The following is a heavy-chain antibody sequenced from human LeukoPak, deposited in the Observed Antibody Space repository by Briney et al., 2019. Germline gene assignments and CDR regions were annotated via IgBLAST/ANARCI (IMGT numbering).Heavy chain of an antibody. J-gene: IGHJ4*02. V-gene: IGHV3-30*18. CDR2: ISYEGKNK. D-gene: IGHD2-2*02. CDR1: GFTFSSYG. Sequence: GGSLRLSCAASGFTFSSYGMHWVRQAPAKGLKWVAVISYEGKNKYYADPVKGRFTISRDNSKNTLYLQMNSLRAEDTAVYYCAKDGTPRIVVVPAAIDYWGQGTLVTVSS. CDR3: AKDGTPRIVVVPAAIDY.